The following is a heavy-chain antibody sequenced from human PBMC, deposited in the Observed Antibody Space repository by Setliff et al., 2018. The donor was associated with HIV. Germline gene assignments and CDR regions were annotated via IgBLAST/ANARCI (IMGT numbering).Heavy chain of an antibody. D-gene: IGHD3-9*01. CDR3: TKGGGLNFRYHDWFVKI. Sequence: GESLKISCKDSGDKFPNYYLGWVRQMPGKGLEWIGVIYVSDSDIRYSPSFQGQVTISADKSINTACLQLNSLRASDTAIYYCTKGGGLNFRYHDWFVKIWGQGTLVTVSS. J-gene: IGHJ4*03. CDR2: IYVSDSDI. CDR1: GDKFPNYY. V-gene: IGHV5-51*01.